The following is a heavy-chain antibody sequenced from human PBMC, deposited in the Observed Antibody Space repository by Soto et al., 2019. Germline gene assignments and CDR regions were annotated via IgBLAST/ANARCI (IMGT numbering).Heavy chain of an antibody. V-gene: IGHV3-15*01. Sequence: EVQLVESGGGLVKPGESLRLSCAASGFSFSNTWMSWVRQAPGKGLEWVGRIKSKSDGGTTDYTAPVKGRFTISRDDSMNTLYLRMTTLETEDTADYYCTTDRFSWGQGTLVTVSS. CDR1: GFSFSNTW. CDR3: TTDRFS. CDR2: IKSKSDGGTT. J-gene: IGHJ5*02.